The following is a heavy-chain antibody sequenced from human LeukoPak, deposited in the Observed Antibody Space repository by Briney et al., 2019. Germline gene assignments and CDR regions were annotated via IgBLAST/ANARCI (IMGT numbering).Heavy chain of an antibody. J-gene: IGHJ3*02. CDR3: ARAVSGTLGGALGI. D-gene: IGHD1-7*01. Sequence: ASVKVSCKASGYTFIDYFIHWVRQTPGQGLEWMGWINPNSGITRYAEKFQDRVTMTRDTAAYMELASLRSDDTAVYYCARAVSGTLGGALGIWGQGTAVTVSS. CDR1: GYTFIDYF. CDR2: INPNSGIT. V-gene: IGHV1-2*02.